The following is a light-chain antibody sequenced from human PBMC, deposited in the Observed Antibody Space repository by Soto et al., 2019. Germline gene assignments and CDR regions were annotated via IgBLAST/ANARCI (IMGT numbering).Light chain of an antibody. V-gene: IGLV2-14*01. CDR3: SSYTNSITLGV. J-gene: IGLJ1*01. Sequence: QSVLTQPASVSGSPGQSITISCTGTSSDVGGYDYVSWYQQHPGKAPKLMIYDVSNRPSGVSNRFSGSKSGNTASLTISGLQDEDVVDYYCSSYTNSITLGVFVTGTKVNDL. CDR1: SSDVGGYDY. CDR2: DVS.